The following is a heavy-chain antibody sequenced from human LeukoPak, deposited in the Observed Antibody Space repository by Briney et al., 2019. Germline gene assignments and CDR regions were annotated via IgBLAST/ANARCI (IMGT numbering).Heavy chain of an antibody. Sequence: GGSLRLSCAASGFTFSSCSMNWVRQAPGKGLEWVSYIRSSSSTIYYADSVKGRFTISRDNAKNSLYLQMNSLRAEDTAVYYCARDRDGYNESPQTHWGQGTMVTVSS. CDR3: ARDRDGYNESPQTH. CDR2: IRSSSSTI. D-gene: IGHD5-24*01. J-gene: IGHJ3*01. V-gene: IGHV3-48*01. CDR1: GFTFSSCS.